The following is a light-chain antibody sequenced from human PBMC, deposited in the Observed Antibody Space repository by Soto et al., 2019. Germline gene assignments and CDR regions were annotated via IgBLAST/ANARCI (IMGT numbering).Light chain of an antibody. V-gene: IGLV1-40*01. CDR2: GNS. Sequence: QSVLTQPPSVFGAPGQRVTFSCTGSTSNIGAGYDVHWYQQLPGTSPKLLIFGNSNRPSGVPDRFSASRSGSSASLAITGLQAEDEADYYCQSYDSSLSGSYVFGSGTKVTVL. J-gene: IGLJ1*01. CDR3: QSYDSSLSGSYV. CDR1: TSNIGAGYD.